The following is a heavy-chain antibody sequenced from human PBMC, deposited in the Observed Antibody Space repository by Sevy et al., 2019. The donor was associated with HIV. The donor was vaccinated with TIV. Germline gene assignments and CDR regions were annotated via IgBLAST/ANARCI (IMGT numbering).Heavy chain of an antibody. CDR2: ISWNSGSI. CDR1: GFTFDDYA. CDR3: AKGAGQWLGDAFDI. D-gene: IGHD6-19*01. V-gene: IGHV3-9*01. J-gene: IGHJ3*02. Sequence: GGSLRLSCAASGFTFDDYAIHWVRQAPGKGLEWVSGISWNSGSIDYADSVKGRFTISRDNAKNSLYLQMNSLRAEDRALYYCAKGAGQWLGDAFDIWGQGTMVTVSS.